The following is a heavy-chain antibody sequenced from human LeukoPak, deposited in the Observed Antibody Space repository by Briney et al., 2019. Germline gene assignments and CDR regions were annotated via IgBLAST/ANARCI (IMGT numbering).Heavy chain of an antibody. J-gene: IGHJ6*03. V-gene: IGHV4-34*01. CDR3: ARGGEKHSSGWTNYYYYYMDV. CDR2: INHSGST. D-gene: IGHD6-19*01. Sequence: PSETLSLTCAVYGGSLSGYYWSWIRQPPGKGLEWIGEINHSGSTNYNPSLKSRVTISVDTSKNQFSLKLSSVTAADTAVYYCARGGEKHSSGWTNYYYYYMDVWGKGTTVTVSS. CDR1: GGSLSGYY.